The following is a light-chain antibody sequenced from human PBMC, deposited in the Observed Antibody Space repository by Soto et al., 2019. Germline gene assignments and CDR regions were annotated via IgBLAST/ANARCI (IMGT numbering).Light chain of an antibody. J-gene: IGLJ1*01. Sequence: QYVLTQPASVSGSPAQSLTISCTGTSSDVGGYNYVSWYQQHPGKAPKLMIYDVGNRPSGVSNRFSGSKSGNTASLTISGLQAEDEADYYCSSYTTSSTYVFGTGTKVTVL. CDR1: SSDVGGYNY. CDR3: SSYTTSSTYV. CDR2: DVG. V-gene: IGLV2-14*01.